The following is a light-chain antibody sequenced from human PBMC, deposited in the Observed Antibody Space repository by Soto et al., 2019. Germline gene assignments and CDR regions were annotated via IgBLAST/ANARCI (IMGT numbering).Light chain of an antibody. J-gene: IGLJ1*01. CDR3: SSYTSSGTRV. CDR1: TSDVGGYNF. CDR2: EVS. Sequence: QSVLTQPASVSGSPGQSITISCTGTTSDVGGYNFVSWYQLHPGKAPKLMIFEVSNRPSGVSNRFSGSESGNTASLTISGLQAEDEADYYCSSYTSSGTRVFGTGTKLTVL. V-gene: IGLV2-14*01.